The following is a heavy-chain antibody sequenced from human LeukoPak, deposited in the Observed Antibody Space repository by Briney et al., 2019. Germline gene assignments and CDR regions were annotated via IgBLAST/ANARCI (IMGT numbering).Heavy chain of an antibody. J-gene: IGHJ5*02. V-gene: IGHV1-18*04. CDR3: GRVPLEATIVWGVIPNWFDP. CDR1: GYTFTSYG. D-gene: IGHD3-10*01. Sequence: ASVKVSCKASGYTFTSYGISWVRQAPGQGLEWMGWISAYNGNTNYAQKLQGRVTMTTDTSTNTAYMELRSLRSDDTAVYYCGRVPLEATIVWGVIPNWFDPWGQGTLVTVSS. CDR2: ISAYNGNT.